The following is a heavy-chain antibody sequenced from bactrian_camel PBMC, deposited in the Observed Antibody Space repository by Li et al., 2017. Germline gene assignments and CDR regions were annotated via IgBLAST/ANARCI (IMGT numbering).Heavy chain of an antibody. V-gene: IGHV3S53*01. CDR2: IYTSDGRA. J-gene: IGHJ4*01. CDR1: RDFSSST. D-gene: IGHD2*01. CDR3: ALSQRRWSFCASHLPDFTN. Sequence: HVQLVESGGGSVQAGGSLRLSCVVSRDFSSSTMGWFRQAPGKEREGVASIYTSDGRANYADSVKGRFTISQDNAKIMVHLQMNSLKAEDTAMYYCALSQRRWSFCASHLPDFTNWGPGTQVTVS.